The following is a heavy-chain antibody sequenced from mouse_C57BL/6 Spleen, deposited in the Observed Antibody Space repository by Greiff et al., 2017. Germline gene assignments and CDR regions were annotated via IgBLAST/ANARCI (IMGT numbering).Heavy chain of an antibody. CDR3: AREFITTAYYYAMDY. CDR2: IYPGSGNT. Sequence: QVQLKESGAELVRPGASVKLSCKASGYTFTDYYINWVKQRPGQGLEWIARIYPGSGNTYYNEKFKGKATLTAEKSSSTAYMQLSSLTSEDSAVYFCAREFITTAYYYAMDYWGQGTSVTVSS. CDR1: GYTFTDYY. D-gene: IGHD1-1*01. V-gene: IGHV1-76*01. J-gene: IGHJ4*01.